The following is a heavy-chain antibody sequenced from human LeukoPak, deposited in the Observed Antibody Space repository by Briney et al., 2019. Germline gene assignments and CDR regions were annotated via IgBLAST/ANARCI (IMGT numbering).Heavy chain of an antibody. CDR1: GFTFSSYS. V-gene: IGHV3-48*01. CDR2: ISSSSSTI. Sequence: GGSLRLSCAASGFTFSSYSMNWVRQAPGKGLEWVSYISSSSSTIYYADSVKGRFTISRDNAKNSLYLQMNSLRAEDTAVYYCASPGDSSDEENAFDIWGQGTMVTVSS. D-gene: IGHD5-12*01. J-gene: IGHJ3*02. CDR3: ASPGDSSDEENAFDI.